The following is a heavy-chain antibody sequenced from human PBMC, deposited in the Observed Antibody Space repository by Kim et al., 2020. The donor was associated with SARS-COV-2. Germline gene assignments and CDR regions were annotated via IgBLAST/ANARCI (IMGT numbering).Heavy chain of an antibody. CDR2: IYYSGST. CDR3: ARQSGSGWYTRTFDY. Sequence: SETLSLTCTVSGGSISSYYWSWIRQPPGKGLEWIGYIYYSGSTNYNPSLKSRVTISVDTSKNQFSLKLSSVTAADTAVYYCARQSGSGWYTRTFDYWGQGTLVTVSS. CDR1: GGSISSYY. V-gene: IGHV4-59*08. D-gene: IGHD6-19*01. J-gene: IGHJ4*02.